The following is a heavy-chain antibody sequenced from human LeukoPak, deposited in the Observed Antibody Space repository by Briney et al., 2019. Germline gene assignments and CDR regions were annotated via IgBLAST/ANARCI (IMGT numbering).Heavy chain of an antibody. D-gene: IGHD1-26*01. CDR1: GFTFSTFV. CDR2: ISAVNGGT. CDR3: AKVGATGTRVFDY. Sequence: PGGSLRLSCAASGFTFSTFVMSWVRQAPGKGLEWVSLISAVNGGTYYADSVKGRFTISRDNSKNTLYLQMNSLRAEDTAVYYCAKVGATGTRVFDYWGQGALITVSS. V-gene: IGHV3-23*01. J-gene: IGHJ4*02.